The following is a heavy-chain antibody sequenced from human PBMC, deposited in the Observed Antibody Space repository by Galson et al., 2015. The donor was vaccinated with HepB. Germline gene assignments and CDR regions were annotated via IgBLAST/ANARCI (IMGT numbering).Heavy chain of an antibody. CDR3: AKDPYEERYSSGSGRFDY. D-gene: IGHD6-19*01. J-gene: IGHJ4*02. CDR2: ISGSGGST. CDR1: GFTFSSYA. V-gene: IGHV3-23*01. Sequence: SLRLSCAASGFTFSSYAMSWVRQAPGKGLEWVSAISGSGGSTYYADSVKGRFTISRDNSKNTLYLQMNSLRAEDTAVYYCAKDPYEERYSSGSGRFDYWGQGTLVTVSS.